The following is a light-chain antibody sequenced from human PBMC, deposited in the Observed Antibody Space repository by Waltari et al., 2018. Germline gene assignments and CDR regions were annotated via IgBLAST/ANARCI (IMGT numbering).Light chain of an antibody. CDR2: RNN. Sequence: QSVLTQPPSASGTPGQRVTISCSGSSSNIGSNYLYWYQQLPGAAPKLLIYRNNQWPAGVPDRFSGAKSGRSASLAISGLRSEDEADYYWAAWEDSLSGRVFGGGTKLTVL. CDR3: AAWEDSLSGRV. V-gene: IGLV1-47*01. J-gene: IGLJ3*02. CDR1: SSNIGSNY.